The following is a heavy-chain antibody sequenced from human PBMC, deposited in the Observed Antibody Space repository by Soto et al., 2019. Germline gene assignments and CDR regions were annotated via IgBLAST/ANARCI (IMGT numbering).Heavy chain of an antibody. J-gene: IGHJ4*02. CDR2: LYSGGTT. D-gene: IGHD3-10*01. CDR1: GFNFIRTY. V-gene: IGHV3-53*01. Sequence: VQLVESGGGLIQPGGSLRLSCAASGFNFIRTYMIWVRQAPGKGLEWVSILYSGGTTYYADSVKGRFTISRDTSENTLYLQMNSLRAEDTAVYYCARGLYDSGSFYFDFWGQGTLVTVSS. CDR3: ARGLYDSGSFYFDF.